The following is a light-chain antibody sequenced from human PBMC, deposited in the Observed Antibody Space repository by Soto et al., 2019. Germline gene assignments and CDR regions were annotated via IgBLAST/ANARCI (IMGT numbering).Light chain of an antibody. Sequence: DIQMTQSPSSLSASVGDRVTITCQASQDLSNFLNWYQQKPGKAPKLLIYDASDLETGVPSRFSGSGSGTDFTFTISSLQPEDIATYYCHQYDNLPLTFGGGTKVEIK. V-gene: IGKV1-33*01. CDR2: DAS. CDR3: HQYDNLPLT. CDR1: QDLSNF. J-gene: IGKJ4*01.